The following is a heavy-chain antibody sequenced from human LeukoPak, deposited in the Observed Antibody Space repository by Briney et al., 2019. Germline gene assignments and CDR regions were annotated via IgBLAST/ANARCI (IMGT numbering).Heavy chain of an antibody. D-gene: IGHD3-10*01. J-gene: IGHJ4*02. CDR2: ISSSGSTI. V-gene: IGHV3-11*01. Sequence: GGSLRLSCAASGSTFSDYYMSWIRQAPGKGLEWVSYISSSGSTIYYADSVKGRFTISRDNAKNSLYLQMNSLRAEDTAVYYCARADRALDYYGSGRGWYFDYWGQGTLVTVSS. CDR1: GSTFSDYY. CDR3: ARADRALDYYGSGRGWYFDY.